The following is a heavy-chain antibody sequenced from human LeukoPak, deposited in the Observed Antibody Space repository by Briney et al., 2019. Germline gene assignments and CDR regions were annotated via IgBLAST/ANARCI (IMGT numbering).Heavy chain of an antibody. CDR2: INAGNGNT. CDR3: ARGIGSGWYRPVDY. Sequence: GGSLRLSCAASGFTFSSYAMHWVRQAPGQRLEWMGWINAGNGNTKYSQKFQGRVTITRDTSASTAYMELSSLRSEDTAVYYCARGIGSGWYRPVDYWGQGTLVTVSS. CDR1: GFTFSSYA. V-gene: IGHV1-3*01. J-gene: IGHJ4*02. D-gene: IGHD6-19*01.